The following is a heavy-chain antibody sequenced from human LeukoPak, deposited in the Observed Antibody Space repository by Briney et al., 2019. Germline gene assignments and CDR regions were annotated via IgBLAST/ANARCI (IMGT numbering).Heavy chain of an antibody. V-gene: IGHV1-69*05. CDR2: IIPIFGTA. D-gene: IGHD2-2*01. Sequence: ASVKVSCKASGGTFSSYAISWVRQAPGQGLEWMGGIIPIFGTANYAQKFQGRVTITTDESTSTAYMELSSLRSEDTAVYYCARLVVSAEGTEDYYYYMDVWGKGTTVTVSS. CDR1: GGTFSSYA. J-gene: IGHJ6*03. CDR3: ARLVVSAEGTEDYYYYMDV.